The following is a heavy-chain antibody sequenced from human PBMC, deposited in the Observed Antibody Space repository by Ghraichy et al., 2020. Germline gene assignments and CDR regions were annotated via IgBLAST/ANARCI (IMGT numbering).Heavy chain of an antibody. J-gene: IGHJ5*02. CDR3: ARRNRRFDP. Sequence: SETRSLTCTVSGDSISSTSYHWAWIRQPPGKGLEWIGHIFYSGSTSYNPSLKSRVMIFVDTSKNQFSLRLSSVTAADTAVYYCARRNRRFDPWGQGALVTVSS. D-gene: IGHD2/OR15-2a*01. V-gene: IGHV4-39*01. CDR1: GDSISSTSYH. CDR2: IFYSGST.